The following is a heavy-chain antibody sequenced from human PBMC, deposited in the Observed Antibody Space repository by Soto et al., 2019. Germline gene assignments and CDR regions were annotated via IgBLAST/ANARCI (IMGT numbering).Heavy chain of an antibody. CDR2: INHSGST. V-gene: IGHV4-34*02. CDR1: GGSFSGYY. CDR3: AGGRWRRQSFDY. Sequence: QVQLEQWGAGLLKPSETLSLTCAVYGGSFSGYYWSWIRQPPGKGLEWIGEINHSGSTNYNPSLISRATTSVDTSKNQFSLHLYSVTAADTAVYSGAGGRWRRQSFDYWGQGTLVTVSS. D-gene: IGHD2-21*02. J-gene: IGHJ4*02.